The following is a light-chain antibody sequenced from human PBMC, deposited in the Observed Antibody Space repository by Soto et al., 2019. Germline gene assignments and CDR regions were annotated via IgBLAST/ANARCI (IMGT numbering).Light chain of an antibody. CDR2: DVT. J-gene: IGLJ2*01. CDR3: CSFTNIYPLL. CDR1: SSDVGGFDS. V-gene: IGLV2-11*01. Sequence: QSALTQPRSMSGSPGQSVTISCTGASSDVGGFDSVSWYRQHPGKAPQLLIYDVTKRPSGVPDRFSGSKSANTASLTISGLQAEDEADYYCCSFTNIYPLLFGGGTKVTVL.